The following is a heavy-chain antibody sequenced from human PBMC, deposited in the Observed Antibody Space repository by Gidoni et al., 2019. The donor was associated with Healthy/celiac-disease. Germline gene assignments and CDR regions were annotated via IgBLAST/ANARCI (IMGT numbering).Heavy chain of an antibody. D-gene: IGHD3-10*01. J-gene: IGHJ6*02. CDR1: GFTFSSHG. CDR3: ARGGNYYGSGSYYNGYYYGMDV. CDR2: IWYDGSNK. Sequence: QVQLVESGGGVVQPGRSLRLSCAASGFTFSSHGMPWVRQAPGKGLDWVAVIWYDGSNKYYADSVKGRFTISRDNSKNTLYLQMNSLRAEDTAVYYCARGGNYYGSGSYYNGYYYGMDVWGQGTTVTVSS. V-gene: IGHV3-33*01.